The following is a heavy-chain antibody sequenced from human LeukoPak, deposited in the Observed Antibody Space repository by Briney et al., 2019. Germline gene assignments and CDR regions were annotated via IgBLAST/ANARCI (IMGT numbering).Heavy chain of an antibody. CDR3: VRDHHWGFDY. CDR2: IRSSPNTI. D-gene: IGHD7-27*01. J-gene: IGHJ4*02. V-gene: IGHV3-48*01. CDR1: GFTFRSYS. Sequence: GGSLTLPRAASGFTFRSYSMNWVRQAPGKGLEWLSYIRSSPNTIYYADSVKGRFTVSRDDAKNSLYLQMNSLRAEDTAVYYCVRDHHWGFDYWGQGTQVTVSA.